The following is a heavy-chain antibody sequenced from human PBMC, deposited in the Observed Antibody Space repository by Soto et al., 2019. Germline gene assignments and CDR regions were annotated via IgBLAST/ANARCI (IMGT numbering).Heavy chain of an antibody. V-gene: IGHV3-23*03. CDR3: ARDHGDY. J-gene: IGHJ4*02. CDR2: IYRGGST. Sequence: EVQLLESGGGLVQPGGSLRLSCAASGFTFSSYVMNWVRQAPGKGLEWVSVIYRGGSTFYADSVKGRFTISRDNSKNTLYLQMNSLRAEDTAVYYCARDHGDYWGQGTLVTVSS. CDR1: GFTFSSYV.